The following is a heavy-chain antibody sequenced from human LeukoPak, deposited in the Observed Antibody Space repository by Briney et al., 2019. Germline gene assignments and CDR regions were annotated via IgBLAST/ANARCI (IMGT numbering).Heavy chain of an antibody. CDR2: IYYSGST. CDR1: GGSISSSSYY. Sequence: SETLSLTCIVSGGSISSSSYYWGWIRQPPGKGLEWIGSIYYSGSTNYNPSLKSRVTISVDTSKNQFSLKLSSVTAADTAVYYCASGPWFDPWGQGTLVTVSS. CDR3: ASGPWFDP. V-gene: IGHV4-39*07. J-gene: IGHJ5*02.